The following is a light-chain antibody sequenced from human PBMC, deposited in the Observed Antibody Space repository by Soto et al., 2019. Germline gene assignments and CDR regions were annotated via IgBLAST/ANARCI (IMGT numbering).Light chain of an antibody. Sequence: QGVVTQPPSVSGAPGQRVTISCTGSSSNIGAGYDVHWYQQLPGTAPKLLIYGNSNRPSGVPDRFSGSKSGTSASLAITGLQAEDEADYYCQSYDSSLSVVFGGGTKLTVL. V-gene: IGLV1-40*01. CDR1: SSNIGAGYD. CDR3: QSYDSSLSVV. J-gene: IGLJ2*01. CDR2: GNS.